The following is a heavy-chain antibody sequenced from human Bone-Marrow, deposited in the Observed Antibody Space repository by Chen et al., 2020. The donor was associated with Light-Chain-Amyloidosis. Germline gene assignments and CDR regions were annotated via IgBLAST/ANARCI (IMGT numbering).Heavy chain of an antibody. CDR2: ISGSGGST. CDR3: AKDIYYSSGYYVPAGDAFYI. V-gene: IGHV3-23*01. Sequence: EVQLLESGGGLVQPGGSLRLSCAASGFTFSSYAMSWVRQAPGKGLEWVSAISGSGGSTYYADSGEGRFTIFRDNSKNTLYLQMNNLRAEDTAGYYCAKDIYYSSGYYVPAGDAFYIWGQGTMVTVSS. D-gene: IGHD3-22*01. CDR1: GFTFSSYA. J-gene: IGHJ3*02.